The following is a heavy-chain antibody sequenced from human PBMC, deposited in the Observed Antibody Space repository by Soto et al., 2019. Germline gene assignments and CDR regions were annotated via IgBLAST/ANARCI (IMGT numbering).Heavy chain of an antibody. J-gene: IGHJ5*02. V-gene: IGHV4-4*07. D-gene: IGHD3-3*01. CDR3: ARGQRFSDWFDP. Sequence: SETLSLTCTVSGGSMTSYYWTWIRQPAGKGLEWIGRVYSSGGTHYNPSLKSRVTISLDTSKNQFSLRLLSVTDADTAVYFCARGQRFSDWFDPWGQGTLATVSS. CDR2: VYSSGGT. CDR1: GGSMTSYY.